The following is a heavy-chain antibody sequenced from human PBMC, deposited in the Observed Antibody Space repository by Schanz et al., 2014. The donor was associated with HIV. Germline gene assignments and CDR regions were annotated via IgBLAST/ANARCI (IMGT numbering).Heavy chain of an antibody. Sequence: QVHLVQSGAEVKKPGASVKVSCKASGYTFISYGITWVRQAPGQGLEWMGWISAYNGNTNYAQKVQGRVTMTTDTSTSTAYMELRSLTSDDTAVYYCARDDVLDSLASWGQGTLVTVSP. V-gene: IGHV1-18*01. CDR2: ISAYNGNT. D-gene: IGHD2-21*01. CDR1: GYTFISYG. J-gene: IGHJ5*02. CDR3: ARDDVLDSLAS.